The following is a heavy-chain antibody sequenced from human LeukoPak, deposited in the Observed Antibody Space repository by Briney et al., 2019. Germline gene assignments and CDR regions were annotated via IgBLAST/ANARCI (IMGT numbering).Heavy chain of an antibody. CDR3: ARASGSYWWFDS. D-gene: IGHD1-26*01. Sequence: PSETLALTCTVSGGSISSSSYYWGWIRQPQGPGLEWIGSIYYSGSTYYNPSLKSRVTISVDTSKNQFSLKLSSVTAADTAVYYCARASGSYWWFDSWGQGTLVTVSS. J-gene: IGHJ5*01. CDR1: GGSISSSSYY. CDR2: IYYSGST. V-gene: IGHV4-39*01.